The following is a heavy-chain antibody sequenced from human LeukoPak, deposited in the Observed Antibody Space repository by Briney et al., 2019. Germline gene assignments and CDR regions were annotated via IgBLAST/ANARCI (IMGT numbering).Heavy chain of an antibody. CDR1: GFTVSTSY. CDR3: ARGEFGELKY. J-gene: IGHJ4*02. Sequence: GSLRLSCAASGFTVSTSYMNWVRQAPGKGLEWVSVIYSGGRTSYADSVKGRFTISRDNSKNTLYLQMNSLRAEDTAVYYCARGEFGELKYWGQGTPVTVSS. V-gene: IGHV3-53*01. D-gene: IGHD3-10*01. CDR2: IYSGGRT.